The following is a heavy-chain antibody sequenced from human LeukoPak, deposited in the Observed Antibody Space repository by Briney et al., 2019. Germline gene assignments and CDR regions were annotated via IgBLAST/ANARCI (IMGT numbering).Heavy chain of an antibody. CDR2: IYHIGST. V-gene: IGHV4-38-2*02. D-gene: IGHD6-6*01. CDR1: GYSTSSGYY. Sequence: SETLSLTCTVSGYSTSSGYYWGWIRQPPGKGLEWIGSIYHIGSTYYNPSLKSRVTISVDTSKNQFSLKLRSVTAADTAVYYCARAVNIAARPDIWGQGTMVTVSS. J-gene: IGHJ3*02. CDR3: ARAVNIAARPDI.